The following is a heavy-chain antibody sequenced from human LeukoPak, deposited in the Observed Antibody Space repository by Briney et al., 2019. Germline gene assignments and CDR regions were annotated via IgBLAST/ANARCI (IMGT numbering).Heavy chain of an antibody. CDR1: GYTFTSYA. J-gene: IGHJ4*02. V-gene: IGHV7-4-1*02. CDR3: ARMLISSGWYLLDY. Sequence: ASVKVPCKASGYTFTSYAMNWVRQAPGQGLEWMGWINTNTGNPTYAQGFTGRFVFSLDTSVSTAYLQISSLKAEDTAVYYCARMLISSGWYLLDYWGQGTLVTASS. D-gene: IGHD6-19*01. CDR2: INTNTGNP.